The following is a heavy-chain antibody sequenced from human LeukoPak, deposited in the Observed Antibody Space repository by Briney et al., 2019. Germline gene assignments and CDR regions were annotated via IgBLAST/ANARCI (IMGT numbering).Heavy chain of an antibody. V-gene: IGHV4-39*01. CDR1: GGSISSSSYY. CDR3: ASIHYYGSSGYYLGVPYYFDY. D-gene: IGHD3-22*01. CDR2: IYYSGST. Sequence: SETLSLTCPVSGGSISSSSYYWVWIRQPPGKGLEWIASIYYSGSTYYNPSLKSRVTISVDTSKNQFSLKLSSVTAADTAVYYCASIHYYGSSGYYLGVPYYFDYWGQGTLVTVSS. J-gene: IGHJ4*02.